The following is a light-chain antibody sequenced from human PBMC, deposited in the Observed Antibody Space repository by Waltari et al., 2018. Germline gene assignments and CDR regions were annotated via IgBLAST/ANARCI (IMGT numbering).Light chain of an antibody. CDR1: QSVSNY. CDR2: GTS. V-gene: IGKV3-11*01. CDR3: QQRRTWPLT. Sequence: DIVLTQSPATLSLSRGERATLSRCAIQSVSNYLAWYQQKPGQAPRILIYGTSNRATGIPARFSGSGFGTDFTLTITSLEPEDFAVYYCQQRRTWPLTFGGGTKVEIK. J-gene: IGKJ4*01.